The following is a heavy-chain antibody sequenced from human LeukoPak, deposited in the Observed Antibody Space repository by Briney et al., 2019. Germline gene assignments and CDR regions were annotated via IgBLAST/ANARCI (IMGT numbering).Heavy chain of an antibody. CDR2: IYYSGST. D-gene: IGHD3-22*01. CDR1: GGSISSNSYY. J-gene: IGHJ4*02. Sequence: PSETLSLTCTVSGGSISSNSYYWGWIRQPPGKGLEWIGSIYYSGSTYYNPSLKSRVTISVDTSKNQFSLNLNSVTAADTAVYYCALWGYFDSSGRHFWGQGTLVTVSS. V-gene: IGHV4-39*07. CDR3: ALWGYFDSSGRHF.